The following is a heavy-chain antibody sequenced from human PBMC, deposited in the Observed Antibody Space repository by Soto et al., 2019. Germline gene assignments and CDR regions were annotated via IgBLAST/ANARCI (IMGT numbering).Heavy chain of an antibody. D-gene: IGHD3-22*01. V-gene: IGHV3-48*01. CDR2: ISSSSSTT. Sequence: GGSLRLSCAASGFTFSSYSMNWVRQAPGKGLEWVSYISSSSSTTYYADSVKGRFTISRDNAKNSLYLQMNSLRAEDTAVYYCARDGPNYDSSGYYYDAFDIWGQGTMVTVSS. CDR3: ARDGPNYDSSGYYYDAFDI. CDR1: GFTFSSYS. J-gene: IGHJ3*02.